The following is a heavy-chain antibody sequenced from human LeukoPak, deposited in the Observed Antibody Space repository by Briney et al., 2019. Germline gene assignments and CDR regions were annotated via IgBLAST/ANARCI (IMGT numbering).Heavy chain of an antibody. CDR3: AKDSGYGSGNAYYYYMDV. V-gene: IGHV3-43*02. CDR1: GFTFNDYC. D-gene: IGHD3-10*01. Sequence: GGSLRLSCAASGFTFNDYCMHWVRQAPGKSLEWVSLISGDGGTTHYADSVKGRFTISRDNSKSSLYLQMNSLRTEDTAFYYCAKDSGYGSGNAYYYYMDVWAKGTTVTVSS. J-gene: IGHJ6*03. CDR2: ISGDGGTT.